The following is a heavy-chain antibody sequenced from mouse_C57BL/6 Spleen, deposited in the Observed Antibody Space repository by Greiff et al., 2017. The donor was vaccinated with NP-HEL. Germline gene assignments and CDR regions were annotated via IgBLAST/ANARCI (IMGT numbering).Heavy chain of an antibody. J-gene: IGHJ2*01. CDR3: ARWGEGFDY. CDR1: GYAFTEYL. V-gene: IGHV1-54*01. CDR2: INPGSGGN. Sequence: QVQLQQSGAELVRPGTSVKVSCKASGYAFTEYLIEWVKQRPGQGLEWIGVINPGSGGNNYNEKFKGKATLTADKSSSTAYMQLSRLTSEDSAVYFCARWGEGFDYWGQGTTLTVSS.